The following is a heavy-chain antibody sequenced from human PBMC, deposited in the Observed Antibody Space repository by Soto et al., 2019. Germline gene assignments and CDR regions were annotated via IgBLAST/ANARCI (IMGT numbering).Heavy chain of an antibody. Sequence: GGSLRLSCRASGFTFSEYSMNWVRQATGKGLEWISYISSTNVIYYSDSVKGRFTISSDNAKNSPHLQMDSLKDDHTAVYYWARRTAVAGTYWFDPWGQGTLVTVSS. V-gene: IGHV3-48*02. CDR3: ARRTAVAGTYWFDP. CDR2: ISSTNVI. D-gene: IGHD6-19*01. CDR1: GFTFSEYS. J-gene: IGHJ5*02.